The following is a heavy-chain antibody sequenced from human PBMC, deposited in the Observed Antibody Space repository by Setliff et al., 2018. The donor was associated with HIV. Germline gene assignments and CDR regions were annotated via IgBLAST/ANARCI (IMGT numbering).Heavy chain of an antibody. D-gene: IGHD3-10*01. CDR3: VRSRITMVRGVIIGHNWFDP. Sequence: SATLSLTCTVSGSSLSSTSYYWGWIRQPPGKGLEWIGSVYNSGSTYYNPSLKSRVTIAVGTSKNQFSLKLSSVTAADTALYYCVRSRITMVRGVIIGHNWFDPWGQGILVTVSS. J-gene: IGHJ5*02. CDR2: VYNSGST. V-gene: IGHV4-39*01. CDR1: GSSLSSTSYY.